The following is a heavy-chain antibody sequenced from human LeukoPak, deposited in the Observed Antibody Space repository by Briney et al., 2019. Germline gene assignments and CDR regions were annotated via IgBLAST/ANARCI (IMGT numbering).Heavy chain of an antibody. V-gene: IGHV3-21*01. D-gene: IGHD6-13*01. J-gene: IGHJ4*02. CDR1: GFTFSSYS. CDR2: ISSSSSYI. CDR3: ARDGHMGSRWYAFDY. Sequence: GGSLRLSCAASGFTFSSYSMNWVRQAPGKGLEWVSSISSSSSYIYYADSVKGRFTISRDNAKNSLYLQMNSLRAEDTAVYYCARDGHMGSRWYAFDYLAQGTLVTVSS.